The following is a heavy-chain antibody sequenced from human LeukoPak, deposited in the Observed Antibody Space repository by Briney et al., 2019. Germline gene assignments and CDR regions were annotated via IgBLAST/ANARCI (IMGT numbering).Heavy chain of an antibody. CDR3: AKDIPYSSGWLGAFDI. CDR1: GFTFDDYA. J-gene: IGHJ3*02. D-gene: IGHD6-19*01. Sequence: GGSLRLSCAASGFTFDDYAMHWVRQAPGKGLEWVSLISWDGGSTYYADSVKGRFTISRDNSKNSLYLQMISLRAEDTALYYCAKDIPYSSGWLGAFDIWGQGTMVTVSS. V-gene: IGHV3-43D*03. CDR2: ISWDGGST.